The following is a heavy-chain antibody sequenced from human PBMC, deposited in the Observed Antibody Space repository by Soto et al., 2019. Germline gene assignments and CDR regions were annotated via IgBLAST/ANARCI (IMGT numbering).Heavy chain of an antibody. CDR3: ARGPTRDCGGDCYYDY. CDR1: GGSFSGYY. V-gene: IGHV4-34*01. Sequence: SEALSLTCAVYGGSFSGYYWSWIRQPPGKGLEWIGEINHSGSTNYNPSLKSRVTISVDTSKNQFSLKLSSVTAADTAVYYCARGPTRDCGGDCYYDYWGQGTLVTVSS. J-gene: IGHJ4*02. CDR2: INHSGST. D-gene: IGHD2-21*02.